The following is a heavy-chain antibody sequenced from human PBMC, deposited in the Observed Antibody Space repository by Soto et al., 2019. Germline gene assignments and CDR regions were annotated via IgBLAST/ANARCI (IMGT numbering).Heavy chain of an antibody. V-gene: IGHV1-69*06. Sequence: SVKVSCKASGGTFSSYAISWVRQAPGQGLEWMGGIIPIFGTANYAQKFQGRVTITADKSTSTAYMELSSLRSEDTAVYYCARVLRYFDWLLDYWGQGTLVTVYS. CDR3: ARVLRYFDWLLDY. CDR2: IIPIFGTA. J-gene: IGHJ4*02. D-gene: IGHD3-9*01. CDR1: GGTFSSYA.